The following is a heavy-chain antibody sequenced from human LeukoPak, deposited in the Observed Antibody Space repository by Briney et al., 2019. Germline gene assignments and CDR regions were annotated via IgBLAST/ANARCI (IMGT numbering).Heavy chain of an antibody. V-gene: IGHV4-59*08. CDR3: ARRRGYSFDS. Sequence: SETLSLTCTVSGGSISSYYWSWIRQPPGKGLEWMGCIYYSGSTNYNPSLKSRVTISVDTSTTQFPLKLSSVTAPDTAVYYCARRRGYSFDSWGQGPLVTVSS. D-gene: IGHD5-18*01. J-gene: IGHJ4*02. CDR1: GGSISSYY. CDR2: IYYSGST.